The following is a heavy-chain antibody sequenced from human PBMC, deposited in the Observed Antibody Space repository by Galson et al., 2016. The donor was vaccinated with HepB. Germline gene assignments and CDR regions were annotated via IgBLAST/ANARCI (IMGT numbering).Heavy chain of an antibody. Sequence: SVKVSCKASGYTFNEYYIHWVRQAPGQGLEWMGRINPNNDRTHYAEDFQGRVTLTTDTSISTAYLELTGLKSDDTAIYFCARTTIAAPLDYWGQGTRVTVSS. V-gene: IGHV1-2*06. CDR1: GYTFNEYY. J-gene: IGHJ4*01. D-gene: IGHD6-6*01. CDR3: ARTTIAAPLDY. CDR2: INPNNDRT.